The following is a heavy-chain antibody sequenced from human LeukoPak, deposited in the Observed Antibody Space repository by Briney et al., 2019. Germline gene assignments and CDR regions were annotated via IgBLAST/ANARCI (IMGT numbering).Heavy chain of an antibody. J-gene: IGHJ4*02. CDR2: IYYSGST. CDR3: ARHVTYCSSTSCYTSGGFDY. Sequence: SETLSLTCTVSGGSISSYYWSWIRQPPGKGLEWIGYIYYSGSTNYNPSLKSRVTISVDTSKNQFSLKLSSVTAADTAVYYCARHVTYCSSTSCYTSGGFDYWGQGTLVTVSS. V-gene: IGHV4-59*08. D-gene: IGHD2-2*02. CDR1: GGSISSYY.